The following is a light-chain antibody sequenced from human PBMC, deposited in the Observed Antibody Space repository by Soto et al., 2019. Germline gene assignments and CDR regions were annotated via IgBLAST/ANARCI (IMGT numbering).Light chain of an antibody. CDR1: SSDVGSYNY. Sequence: QSALTQPASVSGSPEQSITISCAGTSSDVGSYNYVSWYQQHPGKAPKLMIYQVSDRPSGVSNRFSGSKSGNTASLTISGLQAEDEAYYYCSAYTGSTTAVVFGGGTKLTVL. CDR2: QVS. CDR3: SAYTGSTTAVV. J-gene: IGLJ2*01. V-gene: IGLV2-14*01.